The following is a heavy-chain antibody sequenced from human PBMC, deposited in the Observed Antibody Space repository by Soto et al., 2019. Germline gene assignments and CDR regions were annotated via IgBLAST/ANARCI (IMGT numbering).Heavy chain of an antibody. Sequence: QARLEESGGGVLQPGTSVRLSCAPFGFIFSDYAMHWVRQTPDKGLEWVAIVSADGRRNFYTDSVQGRFTISKEFSGNPLFLSMNSLRREDSGIYFCTRDAHPHRIYRGGGLGLWGQGTLVTVYS. CDR2: VSADGRRN. V-gene: IGHV3-30*03. J-gene: IGHJ1*01. D-gene: IGHD6-25*01. CDR3: TRDAHPHRIYRGGGLGL. CDR1: GFIFSDYA.